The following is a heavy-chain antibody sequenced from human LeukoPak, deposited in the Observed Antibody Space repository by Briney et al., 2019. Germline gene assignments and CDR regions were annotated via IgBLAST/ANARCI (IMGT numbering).Heavy chain of an antibody. Sequence: PGGSLRLSCAASGFTFSNYWMHWVRQAAGKGLVWVSRINTDGSRTTYADSVRGRFTISRDNAKNTLYLQMNTLRAEDTAVYYCARSAGMVDYWGQGTLVTVSS. CDR2: INTDGSRT. CDR3: ARSAGMVDY. V-gene: IGHV3-74*01. J-gene: IGHJ4*02. CDR1: GFTFSNYW.